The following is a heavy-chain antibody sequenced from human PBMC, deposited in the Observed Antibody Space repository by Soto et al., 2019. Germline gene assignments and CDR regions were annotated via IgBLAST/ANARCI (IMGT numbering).Heavy chain of an antibody. D-gene: IGHD1-1*01. J-gene: IGHJ4*01. CDR1: GDSISSYY. V-gene: IGHV4-59*01. CDR3: ARTTLEAIFDY. CDR2: IYYGGSS. Sequence: QVQLQESGPGLVKPSETLSLTCTVSGDSISSYYWSWIRQPPGKGLEWIGYIYYGGSSNYNPSLKSRDTLSVDTSKNQFSLKLSSVTAADTAVYYCARTTLEAIFDYWGHGTPVTVSS.